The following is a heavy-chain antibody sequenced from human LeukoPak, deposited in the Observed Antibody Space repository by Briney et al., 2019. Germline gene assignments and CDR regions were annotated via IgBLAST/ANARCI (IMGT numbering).Heavy chain of an antibody. J-gene: IGHJ3*02. CDR3: ARSDIYCSGGSCPPNTFDAFDI. Sequence: SETLSLTCTVSGGSISPYYWSWIRQPPGKGLEWIAYIYYSGSTDYNPSLKSRVTISLDTSKKQFSLRLNSVTAADTAIYYCARSDIYCSGGSCPPNTFDAFDIWGQGTTVTVSS. V-gene: IGHV4-59*01. CDR1: GGSISPYY. CDR2: IYYSGST. D-gene: IGHD2-15*01.